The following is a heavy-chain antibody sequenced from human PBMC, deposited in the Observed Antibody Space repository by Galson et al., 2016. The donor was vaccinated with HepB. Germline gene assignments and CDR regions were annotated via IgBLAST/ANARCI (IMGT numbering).Heavy chain of an antibody. D-gene: IGHD2-2*01. Sequence: PALVKPTQTLTLTCTFSGFSLSTSAVGVGWIRQPPGKALEWLALIYWNNDKRYSPSLKSRLTITKDTSKKQVFLIMTNMDPVDTATYHCVHAYHKYCSRLACCTIFDYWGQGTLVTVSA. CDR2: IYWNNDK. CDR1: GFSLSTSAVG. J-gene: IGHJ4*02. V-gene: IGHV2-5*01. CDR3: VHAYHKYCSRLACCTIFDY.